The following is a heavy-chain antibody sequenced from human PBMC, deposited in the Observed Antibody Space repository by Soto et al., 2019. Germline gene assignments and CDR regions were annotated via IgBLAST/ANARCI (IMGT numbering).Heavy chain of an antibody. Sequence: QVQLVQSGAEVKKPGASVQISCKASGYTFSSYGISWVRQAPGQGLEWMGWVNIYNDKTTYAQKFQGRVTMTTDTSTSTVDLELRSLRSDDTAVYYCAIERGGYSYGDYWGQGTLVTVSS. CDR3: AIERGGYSYGDY. V-gene: IGHV1-18*01. CDR1: GYTFSSYG. D-gene: IGHD5-18*01. J-gene: IGHJ4*02. CDR2: VNIYNDKT.